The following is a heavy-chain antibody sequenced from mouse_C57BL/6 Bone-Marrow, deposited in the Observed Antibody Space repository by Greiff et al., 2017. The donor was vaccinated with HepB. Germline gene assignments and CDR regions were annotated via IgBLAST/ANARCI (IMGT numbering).Heavy chain of an antibody. V-gene: IGHV1-85*01. CDR1: GYTFTSYD. CDR3: ARRGITTVVAGDY. J-gene: IGHJ2*01. D-gene: IGHD1-1*01. CDR2: IYPRDGST. Sequence: QVQLKQSGPELVKPGASVKLSCKASGYTFTSYDINWVKQRPGQGLEWIGWIYPRDGSTKYNEKFKGKATLTVDTSSSTAYMELHSLTSEDSAVYFCARRGITTVVAGDYWGQGTTLTVSS.